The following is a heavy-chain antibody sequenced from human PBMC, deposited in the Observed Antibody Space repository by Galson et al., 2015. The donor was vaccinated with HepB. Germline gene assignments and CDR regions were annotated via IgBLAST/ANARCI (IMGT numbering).Heavy chain of an antibody. V-gene: IGHV3-15*01. Sequence: SLRLSCAASGFTFSNAWMSWVRQAPGKGLEWVGRIKSKTDGGTTDYAAPVKGRFTISRDDSKNTLYLQMNSLKTEDTAVYYCTTDRFEWELTKMYYFDYWGQGTLVTVSS. D-gene: IGHD1-26*01. CDR2: IKSKTDGGTT. J-gene: IGHJ4*02. CDR1: GFTFSNAW. CDR3: TTDRFEWELTKMYYFDY.